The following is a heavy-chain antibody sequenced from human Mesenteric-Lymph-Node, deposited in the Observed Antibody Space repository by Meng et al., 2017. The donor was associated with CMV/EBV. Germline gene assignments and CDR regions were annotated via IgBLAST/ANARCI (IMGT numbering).Heavy chain of an antibody. J-gene: IGHJ4*02. V-gene: IGHV3-30*02. CDR3: AKDIVVVPATVQYFDF. CDR1: GFTFSSYG. Sequence: GGSLRLSCAASGFTFSSYGMHWVRQAPGKGLEWVAFIRYDGSNKYYADSVKGRFTISRDNSKNTLYLQMNRLRVEDTAVYYCAKDIVVVPATVQYFDFWGQGTLVTVSS. D-gene: IGHD2-2*01. CDR2: IRYDGSNK.